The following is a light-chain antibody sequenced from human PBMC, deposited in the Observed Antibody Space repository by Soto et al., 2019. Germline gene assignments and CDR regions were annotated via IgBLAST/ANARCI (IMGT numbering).Light chain of an antibody. J-gene: IGLJ1*01. V-gene: IGLV1-47*01. Sequence: QPVLTQSPSASGTPGQRVTISCSGSSSNIGSNYVYWYQQLPGTAPKLLIYRNNQRPSGVPDRFSGSKSGTSASLAISGLRSEDEADYYCAAWDDSLSVHYVFGTGTKLTVL. CDR2: RNN. CDR1: SSNIGSNY. CDR3: AAWDDSLSVHYV.